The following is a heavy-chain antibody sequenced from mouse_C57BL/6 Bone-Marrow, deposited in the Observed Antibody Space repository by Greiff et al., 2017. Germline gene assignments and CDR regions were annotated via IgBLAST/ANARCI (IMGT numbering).Heavy chain of an antibody. V-gene: IGHV14-2*01. CDR1: GFNIKDYY. CDR3: TRSLIYYGTNY. CDR2: IDPEDGET. Sequence: DVQLQESGAELVKPGASVKLSCTASGFNIKDYYIHWVKQRTEQGLEGIGRIDPEDGETTYAPKFQDKATITADTSSNTAYLQLSSLTSEDTAVYYCTRSLIYYGTNYWGQGTTLTVSS. J-gene: IGHJ2*01. D-gene: IGHD1-1*01.